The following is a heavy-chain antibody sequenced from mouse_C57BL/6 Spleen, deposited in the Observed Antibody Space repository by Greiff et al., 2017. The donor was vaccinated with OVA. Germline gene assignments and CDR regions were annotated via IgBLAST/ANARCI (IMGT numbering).Heavy chain of an antibody. V-gene: IGHV1-55*01. J-gene: IGHJ1*03. D-gene: IGHD1-1*01. Sequence: QVQLQQPGAELVKPGASVKMSCKASGYTFTSYWITWVKQRPGQGLEWIGDIYPGSGSTNYNEKFKRKATLTVDTSSSTAYMQLSSLTSEDSAVYYCARSAFITTVVAHWYFDVWGTGTTVTVSS. CDR2: IYPGSGST. CDR1: GYTFTSYW. CDR3: ARSAFITTVVAHWYFDV.